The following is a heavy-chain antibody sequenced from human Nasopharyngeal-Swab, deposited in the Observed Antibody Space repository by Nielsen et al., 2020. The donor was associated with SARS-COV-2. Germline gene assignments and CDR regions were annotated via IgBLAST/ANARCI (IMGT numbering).Heavy chain of an antibody. CDR2: IYYSGST. CDR1: GGSFSGYY. Sequence: GSLRLSCAVYGGSFSGYYWSWIRQPPGKGLEWIGYIYYSGSTYYNPSLKSRVTISIDTSKNQLSLKLGSVTAADTAVYYCARGRLRRYYDYVWGSYRSDAFDIWGQGTMVTVSS. J-gene: IGHJ3*02. V-gene: IGHV4-34*01. CDR3: ARGRLRRYYDYVWGSYRSDAFDI. D-gene: IGHD3-16*02.